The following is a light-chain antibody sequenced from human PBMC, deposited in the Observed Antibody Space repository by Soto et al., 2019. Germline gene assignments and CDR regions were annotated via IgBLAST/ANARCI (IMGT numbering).Light chain of an antibody. CDR2: GNS. CDR3: QSYDISLSGSV. CDR1: SSNIGADYD. J-gene: IGLJ2*01. Sequence: QSVLTQPPSGSGAPGQRVTISCTGSSSNIGADYDVHWYQQLPGTAPKLLIYGNSNRPSGVPDRFSGSKSGTSASLAITGLQAEDEADYYCQSYDISLSGSVFGGGTKLTVL. V-gene: IGLV1-40*01.